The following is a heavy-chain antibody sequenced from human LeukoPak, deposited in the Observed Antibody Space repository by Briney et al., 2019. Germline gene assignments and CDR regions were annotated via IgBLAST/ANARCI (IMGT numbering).Heavy chain of an antibody. CDR2: ISAYNGNT. Sequence: ASVKVSCKASGYTFTSYGISWVRQAPGQVLEWMGWISAYNGNTNYAQKLQGRVTMTTDTSTSTAYMELRSLRSDDTAVYYCARDSTYYDSSGDYHRLDYWGQGTLVTVSS. J-gene: IGHJ4*02. CDR3: ARDSTYYDSSGDYHRLDY. CDR1: GYTFTSYG. D-gene: IGHD3-22*01. V-gene: IGHV1-18*01.